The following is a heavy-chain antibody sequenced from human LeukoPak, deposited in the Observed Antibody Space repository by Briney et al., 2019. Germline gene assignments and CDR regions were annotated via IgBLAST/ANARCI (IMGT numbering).Heavy chain of an antibody. CDR1: GFTFSTYG. Sequence: GGSLRLSCAASGFTFSTYGMLWVRQAPGKGREWVAVIWYDGSNKHYAESVKGRFTISRDNSKNTLFLQMNRLRAEDTAVYYCARDNGGGGRGLEAFDIWGQGTMVTVSS. CDR3: ARDNGGGGRGLEAFDI. CDR2: IWYDGSNK. V-gene: IGHV3-33*01. J-gene: IGHJ3*02. D-gene: IGHD2-21*01.